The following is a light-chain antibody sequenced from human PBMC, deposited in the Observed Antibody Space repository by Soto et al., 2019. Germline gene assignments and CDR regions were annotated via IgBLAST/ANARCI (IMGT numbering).Light chain of an antibody. CDR3: TSYAGTYSFIYV. V-gene: IGLV2-8*01. Sequence: QSALTQPPSASGSPGQSVTISCTGTSSDVGAYNYVSWYQQLPGKAPKLIIYEVSKRPSGVPDRFSGSKSGNTASLTVSGLQAEDEADYYCTSYAGTYSFIYVFGTGTKATVL. CDR1: SSDVGAYNY. CDR2: EVS. J-gene: IGLJ1*01.